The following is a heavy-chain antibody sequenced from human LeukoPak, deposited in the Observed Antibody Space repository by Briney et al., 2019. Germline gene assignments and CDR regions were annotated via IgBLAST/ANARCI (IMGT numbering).Heavy chain of an antibody. Sequence: ASVKVSCKASGYTFTSYDINWVRQATGQGLEWMGWMNPNSGNTGYAQKFQGRVTMTRNTSISTAYMELSSLRSEDTAVYYCARAPEWGKANYYYYMDVWGIGTTVTVSS. J-gene: IGHJ6*03. CDR3: ARAPEWGKANYYYYMDV. CDR2: MNPNSGNT. V-gene: IGHV1-8*01. D-gene: IGHD1-26*01. CDR1: GYTFTSYD.